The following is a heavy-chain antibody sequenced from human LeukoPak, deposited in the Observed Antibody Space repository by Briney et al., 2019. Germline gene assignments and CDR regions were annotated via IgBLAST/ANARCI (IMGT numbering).Heavy chain of an antibody. CDR3: ARGEDYYDSSGYYSKYNWFDP. J-gene: IGHJ5*02. CDR2: IYPGDSDT. CDR1: GYSFTSYW. V-gene: IGHV5-51*01. Sequence: GESLKISRKGSGYSFTSYWIGWVRQMPGKGLEWMGIIYPGDSDTRYSPSFQGQVTISADKSISTAYLQWSSLKASDTAMYYCARGEDYYDSSGYYSKYNWFDPWGQGTLVTVSS. D-gene: IGHD3-22*01.